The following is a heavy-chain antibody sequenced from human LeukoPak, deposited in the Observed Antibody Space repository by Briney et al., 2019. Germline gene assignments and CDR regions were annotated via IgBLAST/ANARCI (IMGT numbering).Heavy chain of an antibody. CDR2: IKQDGSEK. V-gene: IGHV3-7*01. CDR1: GFTFSSYW. Sequence: GGSLRLSCAAAGFTFSSYWMSWVRQAPGKGLEWVANIKQDGSEKYYVDSVKGRFTISRDNAKNSLYLQMNSLRAEDTAVYYCAKDSYCGGDCYLFGWFDPWGQGTLVTVSS. J-gene: IGHJ5*02. CDR3: AKDSYCGGDCYLFGWFDP. D-gene: IGHD2-21*02.